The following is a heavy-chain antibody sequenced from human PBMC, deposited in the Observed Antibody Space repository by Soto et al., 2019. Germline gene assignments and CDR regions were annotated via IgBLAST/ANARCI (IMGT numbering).Heavy chain of an antibody. CDR2: IIPIFGTA. V-gene: IGHV1-69*13. CDR3: ARVGRFGELLLLDHYYYYGMDV. D-gene: IGHD3-10*01. Sequence: SVKVSCKASGGTFSSYAISWVRQAPGQGLEWMGGIIPIFGTASYAQKFQGRVTITADESTSTAYMELSSLRSEDTAVYYCARVGRFGELLLLDHYYYYGMDVWGQGTTVTV. CDR1: GGTFSSYA. J-gene: IGHJ6*02.